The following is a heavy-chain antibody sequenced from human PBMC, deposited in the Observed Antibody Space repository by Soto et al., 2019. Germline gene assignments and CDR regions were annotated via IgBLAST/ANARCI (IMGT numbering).Heavy chain of an antibody. CDR1: GGSISSSSYY. J-gene: IGHJ5*02. Sequence: QLQLQESGPGLVKPSETLSLTCTVSGGSISSSSYYWGWIRQPPGKGLEWIGSIYYSGSTYYNPSLKSRVTISVDTSKNQFSLKLSSVTAADTAVYYCARGILTGTYNWFDPWGQGTLVTVSS. CDR2: IYYSGST. CDR3: ARGILTGTYNWFDP. V-gene: IGHV4-39*01. D-gene: IGHD3-9*01.